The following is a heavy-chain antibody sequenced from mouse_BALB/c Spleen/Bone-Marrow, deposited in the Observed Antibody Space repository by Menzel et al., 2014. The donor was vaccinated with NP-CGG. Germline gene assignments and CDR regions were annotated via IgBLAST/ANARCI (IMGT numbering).Heavy chain of an antibody. J-gene: IGHJ3*01. D-gene: IGHD4-1*01. Sequence: QGQLKQSGAELVKPGVSVKLSCQASGYTFTNYYMYWGKQRPGQDLEWIGEINPSNGGTNFNEKFKSKATLTVDKSSSTAYMQLSSLTSEDSAVYYCTTLGRFAYWGQGTLVTVSA. CDR1: GYTFTNYY. CDR2: INPSNGGT. CDR3: TTLGRFAY. V-gene: IGHV1S81*02.